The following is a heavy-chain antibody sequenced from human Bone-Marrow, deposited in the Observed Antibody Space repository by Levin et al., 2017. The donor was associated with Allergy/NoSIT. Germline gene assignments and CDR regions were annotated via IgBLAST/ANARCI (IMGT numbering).Heavy chain of an antibody. CDR1: GFTFTAYV. D-gene: IGHD6-19*01. CDR2: MSSNGRSA. Sequence: GESLKISCSASGFTFTAYVLHWVRQAPGKGLEYVSAMSSNGRSAYYADSVKGRFTISRDNSKNTLDLQMTSLRVEDTAVYYCVKDGSGWSFYDAWGQGTLVTVSS. CDR3: VKDGSGWSFYDA. V-gene: IGHV3-64D*06. J-gene: IGHJ5*02.